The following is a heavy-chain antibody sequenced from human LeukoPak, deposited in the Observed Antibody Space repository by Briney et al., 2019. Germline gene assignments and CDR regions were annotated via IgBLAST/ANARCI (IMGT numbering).Heavy chain of an antibody. CDR2: IRSKAYGGTT. D-gene: IGHD2-2*02. J-gene: IGHJ4*02. V-gene: IGHV3-49*04. CDR1: GFTFGDYA. Sequence: GRSLRLSCTASGFTFGDYAMSWVRQAPVKGLEWVGFIRSKAYGGTTEYAASVKGRFTITRDDSKSIAYLQMNSLKTEDTAVYYCTRVYCSSTSCYRVLGFDYWGQGTLVTVSS. CDR3: TRVYCSSTSCYRVLGFDY.